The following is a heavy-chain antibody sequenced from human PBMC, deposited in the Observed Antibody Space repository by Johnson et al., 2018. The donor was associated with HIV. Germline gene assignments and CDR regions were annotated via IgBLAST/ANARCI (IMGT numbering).Heavy chain of an antibody. Sequence: VQLVESGGGLVQPGGSRRLSCAASGFMFGTYWMSWVRQGPGKGLEWVGNINHDGSEKYYVGSVKGRFTISRDNAKNSLYLQMNSLRAEDTAVYYCAKDSYINGAFDIWGQGTMVTVSS. D-gene: IGHD3-16*01. J-gene: IGHJ3*02. CDR1: GFMFGTYW. V-gene: IGHV3-7*01. CDR2: INHDGSEK. CDR3: AKDSYINGAFDI.